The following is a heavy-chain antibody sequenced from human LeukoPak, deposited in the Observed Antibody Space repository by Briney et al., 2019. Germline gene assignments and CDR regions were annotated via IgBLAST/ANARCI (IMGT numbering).Heavy chain of an antibody. Sequence: PGGSLRLSCAASGFPFSAYTMHWVRRAPGKGLKYVSAFSGNGGRTYSVDSVKGRFTVSRDNSLNTLYLQMGSLRTDDTAVYYCARRAFYQSSGFDYWGQGTLVTVSS. CDR3: ARRAFYQSSGFDY. J-gene: IGHJ4*02. D-gene: IGHD3-22*01. CDR2: FSGNGGRT. V-gene: IGHV3-64*02. CDR1: GFPFSAYT.